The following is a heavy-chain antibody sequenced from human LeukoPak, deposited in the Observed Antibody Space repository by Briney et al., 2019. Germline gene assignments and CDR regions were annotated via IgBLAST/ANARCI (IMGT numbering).Heavy chain of an antibody. D-gene: IGHD5/OR15-5a*01. CDR3: ARGSTWDLPFDY. V-gene: IGHV4-59*01. J-gene: IGHJ4*02. CDR2: IYYSGST. CDR1: GGSISSYY. Sequence: SQTLSLTCTVSGGSISSYYWSWIRQPPGKGLEWIAYIYYSGSTNYNPSLKSRVTVSVDTSKNQFSLKLSSVTAADTAVYCCARGSTWDLPFDYWGQGTLVTVSS.